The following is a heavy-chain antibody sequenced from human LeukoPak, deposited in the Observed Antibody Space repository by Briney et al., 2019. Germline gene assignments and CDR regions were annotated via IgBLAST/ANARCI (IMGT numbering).Heavy chain of an antibody. Sequence: GGSLRLSCAASGFTFSSYGMHWVRQAPGKGLEWVAFIRYDGSNKYYADSVKGRFTISRDNSKNTLYLQMNSLRAEDTAVYYCARAKDYYYYYMDVWGKGTTVTISS. V-gene: IGHV3-30*02. CDR1: GFTFSSYG. CDR3: ARAKDYYYYYMDV. J-gene: IGHJ6*03. CDR2: IRYDGSNK.